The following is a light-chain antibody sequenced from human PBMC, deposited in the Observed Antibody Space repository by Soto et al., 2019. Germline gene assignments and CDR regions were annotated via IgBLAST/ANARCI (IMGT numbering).Light chain of an antibody. Sequence: EIVLTQSPGTLSLSPGERATLSCRASQSVSSSYLAWYQQKPGQAPRLLIYGASSRATGIPDRFSGSGSGTDFTLTISRLEPEDFAVYYCQQYPSSPFTFGQGTRLQMK. CDR2: GAS. V-gene: IGKV3-20*01. CDR3: QQYPSSPFT. J-gene: IGKJ5*01. CDR1: QSVSSSY.